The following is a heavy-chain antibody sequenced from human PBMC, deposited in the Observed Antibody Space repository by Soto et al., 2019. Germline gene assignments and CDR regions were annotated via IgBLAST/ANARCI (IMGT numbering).Heavy chain of an antibody. J-gene: IGHJ4*02. CDR2: IIPIFGTA. D-gene: IGHD1-26*01. CDR3: AREGFSGSYYGY. V-gene: IGHV1-69*06. CDR1: GVTFGSYV. Sequence: SVKVSCKASGVTFGSYVISWVRQAPGQGLEWMGGIIPIFGTANYAQKFQGRVSITADKSTSTAYMDLRSLRSEDTAVYYCAREGFSGSYYGYWGQGTQVTVSS.